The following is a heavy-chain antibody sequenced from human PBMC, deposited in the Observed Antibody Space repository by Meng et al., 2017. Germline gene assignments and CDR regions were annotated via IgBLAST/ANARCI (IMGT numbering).Heavy chain of an antibody. V-gene: IGHV4-59*01. Sequence: QLQLPDAGPGLVKPSETLYLTCSVSGGSISSYYWSWIRQPPGKGLECIGYIYYSGRTNYNPSLKSRVTISVDTSKNQFSLKLSSVTAADTAVYYCARVEMATIGVLDYWGQGTLVTVSS. J-gene: IGHJ4*02. D-gene: IGHD5-24*01. CDR3: ARVEMATIGVLDY. CDR2: IYYSGRT. CDR1: GGSISSYY.